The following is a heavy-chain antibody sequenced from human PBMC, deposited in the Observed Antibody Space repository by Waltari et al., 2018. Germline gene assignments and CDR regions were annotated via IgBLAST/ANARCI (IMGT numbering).Heavy chain of an antibody. D-gene: IGHD3-22*01. CDR3: ARVVRGGYYTGWFDT. CDR2: IYYSGTT. Sequence: QLQLQESGPGLVKPSETLSLTCSVSGGSISSTSHYWGWIRQPPGKGLEWIGIIYYSGTTYYNLSLKSRVTLSVDTSKNQFSLKLSSVTAADTAMYFCARVVRGGYYTGWFDTWGQGALVTVSS. V-gene: IGHV4-39*07. J-gene: IGHJ5*02. CDR1: GGSISSTSHY.